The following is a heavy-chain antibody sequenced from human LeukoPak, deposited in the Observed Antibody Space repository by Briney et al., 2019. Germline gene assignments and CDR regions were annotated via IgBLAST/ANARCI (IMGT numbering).Heavy chain of an antibody. D-gene: IGHD1-26*01. V-gene: IGHV3-48*03. CDR1: GFTFSSYE. Sequence: GGSLRLSCAASGFTFSSYEMNWVRQAPGKGLEWVSYISSGSSSIFYADSVRGRFTISRDNAKNSLYLQMNSLRAEDTAVYYCARGSGSYFLWGQGTLVTVSS. J-gene: IGHJ4*02. CDR2: ISSGSSSI. CDR3: ARGSGSYFL.